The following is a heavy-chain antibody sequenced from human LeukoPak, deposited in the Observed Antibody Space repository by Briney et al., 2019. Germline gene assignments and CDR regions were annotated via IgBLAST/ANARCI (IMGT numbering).Heavy chain of an antibody. CDR1: GFTFSSYW. D-gene: IGHD3-9*01. V-gene: IGHV3-7*03. CDR3: ARGGDYDILTGYYKLGVAGYFDY. Sequence: GGSLRLSCAAPGFTFSSYWMSWVRQAPGKGLEGVVNIKQEGSEKYYVDSVKGRFTNSRDKAKNSLYLQMNSLRAEDTAVYYCARGGDYDILTGYYKLGVAGYFDYWGQGTLVTVSS. J-gene: IGHJ4*02. CDR2: IKQEGSEK.